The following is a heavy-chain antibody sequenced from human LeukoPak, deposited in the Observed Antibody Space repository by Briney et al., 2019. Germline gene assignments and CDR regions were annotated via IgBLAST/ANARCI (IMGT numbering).Heavy chain of an antibody. CDR3: ASKIVVVPAAANWFDP. Sequence: ASETLSLTCAVYGGSFSGYYWSWIRQPPGKGLEWIGEINHSGSTNYNPSLKSRVTISVDTSKNQFSLKLSSVTAANTAVYYCASKIVVVPAAANWFDPWGQGTLVTVSS. V-gene: IGHV4-34*01. J-gene: IGHJ5*02. D-gene: IGHD2-2*01. CDR2: INHSGST. CDR1: GGSFSGYY.